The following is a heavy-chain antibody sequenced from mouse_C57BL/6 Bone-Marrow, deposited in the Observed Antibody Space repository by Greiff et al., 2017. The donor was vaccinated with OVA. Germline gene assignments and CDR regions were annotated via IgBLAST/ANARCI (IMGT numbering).Heavy chain of an antibody. CDR2: ISGGGGNT. V-gene: IGHV5-9*01. Sequence: EVQGVESGGGLVKPGGSLKLSCAASGFTFSSYTMSWVRQTPEKRLEWVATISGGGGNTYYPDSVKGRFTISRDNAKNTLYLQMSSLRSEDTALYYCARHWVGGYYFDYWGQGTTLTVSS. D-gene: IGHD4-1*01. CDR3: ARHWVGGYYFDY. CDR1: GFTFSSYT. J-gene: IGHJ2*01.